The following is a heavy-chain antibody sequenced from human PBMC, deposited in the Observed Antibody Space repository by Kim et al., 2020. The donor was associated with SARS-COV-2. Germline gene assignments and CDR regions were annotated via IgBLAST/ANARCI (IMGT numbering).Heavy chain of an antibody. CDR1: GFTFSSYW. Sequence: GGSLRLSCAASGFTFSSYWMSWVRQAPGKGLEWVANIKQDGSEKYYVDSVKGRFTISRDNAKNSLYLQMNSLRAEDTAVYYCARVRYSSGWYRNSFFDYWGQGTLVTVSS. CDR2: IKQDGSEK. J-gene: IGHJ4*02. D-gene: IGHD6-19*01. V-gene: IGHV3-7*03. CDR3: ARVRYSSGWYRNSFFDY.